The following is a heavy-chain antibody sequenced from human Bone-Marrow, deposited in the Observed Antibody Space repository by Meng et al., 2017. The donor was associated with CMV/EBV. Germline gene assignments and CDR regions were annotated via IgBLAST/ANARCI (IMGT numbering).Heavy chain of an antibody. CDR1: GGSTSSGGYY. CDR2: IYYSGST. Sequence: SGGSTSSGGYYWSWIRQHPGKGLEWIGYIYYSGSTYYDPSLESRVTISVDTSKNQFSLKLSSVTAADTAVYYCARRVFGVVAQFDYWGQGTLVTVSS. CDR3: ARRVFGVVAQFDY. J-gene: IGHJ4*02. D-gene: IGHD3-3*01. V-gene: IGHV4-31*02.